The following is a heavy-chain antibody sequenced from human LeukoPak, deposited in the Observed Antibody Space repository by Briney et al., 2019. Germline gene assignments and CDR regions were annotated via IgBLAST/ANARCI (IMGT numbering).Heavy chain of an antibody. CDR1: GGSFSGYY. Sequence: TSATLSLTCAVSGGSFSGYYWSWIRQPPGKGLEWIGEINHSGSTNYNPSLKSRVTISVDTSKNQFSLKLSSVTAADTAVYYCARWPGWFDPWGQGTLVTVSS. CDR3: ARWPGWFDP. V-gene: IGHV4-34*01. D-gene: IGHD5-12*01. J-gene: IGHJ5*02. CDR2: INHSGST.